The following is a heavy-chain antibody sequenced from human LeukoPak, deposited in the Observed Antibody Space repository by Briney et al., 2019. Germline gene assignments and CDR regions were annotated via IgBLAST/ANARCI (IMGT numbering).Heavy chain of an antibody. CDR1: GGSISSYY. CDR3: AREGPHLSYYYYMDV. CDR2: IYYRGST. D-gene: IGHD3-16*02. Sequence: PSETLSLTCTVSGGSISSYYWSWIRQPPGKGLEWIGYIYYRGSTDYNPSLKSRVSMSVDTSKKQISLKLSSVTAADTAVYYCAREGPHLSYYYYMDVWGKGTTVTVSS. V-gene: IGHV4-59*12. J-gene: IGHJ6*03.